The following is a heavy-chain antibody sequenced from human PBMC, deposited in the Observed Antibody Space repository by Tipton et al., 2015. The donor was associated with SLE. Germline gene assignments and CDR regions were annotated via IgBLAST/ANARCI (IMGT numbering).Heavy chain of an antibody. CDR2: IHHSGST. CDR3: VRDLDDSGHVHFDQ. D-gene: IGHD6-25*01. CDR1: GGSISSLY. Sequence: TLSLTCTVSGGSISSLYWSWIWQPPGKGLEWIGNIHHSGSTFYNPSLKNRVTISVDRSKNQCSLNLNSVTAADTAMYYCVRDLDDSGHVHFDQWGRGTLVTAS. V-gene: IGHV4-59*12. J-gene: IGHJ2*01.